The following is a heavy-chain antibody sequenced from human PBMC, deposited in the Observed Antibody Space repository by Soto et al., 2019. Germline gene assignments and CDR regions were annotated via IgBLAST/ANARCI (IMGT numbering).Heavy chain of an antibody. Sequence: ASVKVSCKASGGTFSSYAISWVRQAPGQGLEWMGGIIPILGIANYAQKFQGGVTITADKSTSTAYMVLSSLRSEDAAVYYCASCESGGRYGDYYYGIDVWGQGTTVTVSS. J-gene: IGHJ6*02. CDR1: GGTFSSYA. D-gene: IGHD4-17*01. CDR2: IIPILGIA. V-gene: IGHV1-69*10. CDR3: ASCESGGRYGDYYYGIDV.